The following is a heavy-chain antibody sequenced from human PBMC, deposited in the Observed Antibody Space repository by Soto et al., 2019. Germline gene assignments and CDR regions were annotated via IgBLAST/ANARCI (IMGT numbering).Heavy chain of an antibody. V-gene: IGHV4-39*01. J-gene: IGHJ4*02. D-gene: IGHD3-10*01. CDR1: GGSISSGSYY. CDR2: IYYSGST. Sequence: LQVRDRVSEGSTLRKTLYLTCTVSGGSISSGSYYWCWIRQPPGKGLEWIGSIYYSGSTYHNPSLKSRVTISVDTSKNQFSLKLSSVTAADTAVYYCASMGYHYGSGSYPLDYWGQGTLVTVSS. CDR3: ASMGYHYGSGSYPLDY.